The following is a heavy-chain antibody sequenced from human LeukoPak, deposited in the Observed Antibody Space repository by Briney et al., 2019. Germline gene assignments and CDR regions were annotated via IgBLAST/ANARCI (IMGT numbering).Heavy chain of an antibody. V-gene: IGHV4-30-2*01. CDR1: GGSISSGGYS. CDR3: ARGKLELRGGLYNWFDP. Sequence: SQTLSLTCVVSGGSISSGGYSWSWIRQPPGKGLEWIGYIHHSGSTYYNPSLKSRVTISVDRSKNQFSLKLSSVTAADTAVYYCARGKLELRGGLYNWFDPWGQGTLVTVSS. CDR2: IHHSGST. D-gene: IGHD1-7*01. J-gene: IGHJ5*02.